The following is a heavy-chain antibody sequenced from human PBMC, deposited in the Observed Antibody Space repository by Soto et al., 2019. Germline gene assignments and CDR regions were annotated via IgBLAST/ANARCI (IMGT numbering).Heavy chain of an antibody. D-gene: IGHD3-9*01. CDR3: AKDRYYDLLTEDYNDYYHYGMDV. J-gene: IGHJ6*02. CDR1: GFSFSTYA. CDR2: ITGGGGAT. V-gene: IGHV3-23*01. Sequence: EGQLLESGGGPVQPGGSLRLSCAASGFSFSTYAMSWVRQAPGKGLVWVSTITGGGGATYYADSVKGRFTISRDNSKNTLYLQMSSLRAEDTDVYYCAKDRYYDLLTEDYNDYYHYGMDVWGQGTTVTVSS.